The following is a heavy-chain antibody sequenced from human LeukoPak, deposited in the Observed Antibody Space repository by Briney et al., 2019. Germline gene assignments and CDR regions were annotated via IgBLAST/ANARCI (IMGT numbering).Heavy chain of an antibody. V-gene: IGHV4-39*07. Sequence: SETLSLTCTVSGASISSQNYYWGWVRQPPGKGLEWIGSIHHSDGTYHNPSLQSRVTISVDTSKNQFSLKLISVTAADTAVYYCVETPNYYYDRSDYLRWGQGTLVTVSS. CDR3: VETPNYYYDRSDYLR. CDR1: GASISSQNYY. J-gene: IGHJ1*01. D-gene: IGHD3-22*01. CDR2: IHHSDGT.